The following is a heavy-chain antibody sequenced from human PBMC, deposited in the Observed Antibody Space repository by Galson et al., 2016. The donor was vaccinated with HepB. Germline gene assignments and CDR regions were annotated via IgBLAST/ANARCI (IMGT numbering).Heavy chain of an antibody. CDR3: ARQDDYGDY. CDR1: GFTFTDYY. J-gene: IGHJ4*02. CDR2: ISGTGRTI. V-gene: IGHV3-11*01. Sequence: SLRLSCAASGFTFTDYYMSWVRQAPGKGLEWVAYISGTGRTINYADSVKGRFTISRDNGNNLLHLQMKYLRAEDTAIYYCARQDDYGDYWGQGTLVTVSS. D-gene: IGHD2-15*01.